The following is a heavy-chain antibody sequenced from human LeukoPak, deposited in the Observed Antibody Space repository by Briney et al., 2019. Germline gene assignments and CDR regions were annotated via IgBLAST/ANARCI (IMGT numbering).Heavy chain of an antibody. CDR2: IYYSGST. CDR3: ARHVKKLRWYDY. J-gene: IGHJ4*02. CDR1: GGSISSSSYY. Sequence: PSETLSLTCTVSGGSISSSSYYWGWVRQPPGKGLEWIGSIYYSGSTYYNPSLKSRVTISVDTSKNQFSLKLSSVTAADTAVYYCARHVKKLRWYDYWGQGTLVTVSS. V-gene: IGHV4-39*01. D-gene: IGHD4-23*01.